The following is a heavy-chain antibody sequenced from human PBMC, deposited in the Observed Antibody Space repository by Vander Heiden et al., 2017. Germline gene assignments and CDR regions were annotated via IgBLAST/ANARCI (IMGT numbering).Heavy chain of an antibody. V-gene: IGHV6-1*01. CDR2: TYYRSRWYT. CDR3: TRTGGGDY. Sequence: QLQLQQSGPGLVKPSQTLSVTCAISGDSVSSNSAPWNWIRQSPSRGLEWLGRTYYRSRWYTEYAASVRSRITINPDTSKNQLSLQLNSATPEDTAVYYCTRTGGGDYWGQGTLVTVSS. J-gene: IGHJ4*02. D-gene: IGHD2-15*01. CDR1: GDSVSSNSAP.